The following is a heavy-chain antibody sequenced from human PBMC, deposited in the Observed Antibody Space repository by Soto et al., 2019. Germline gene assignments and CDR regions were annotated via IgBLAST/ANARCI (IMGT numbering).Heavy chain of an antibody. Sequence: GGSLRLSCSASGFTFSSYAMHWVRQAPGKGLEWVAVISYDGSNKYYADSVKGRFTISRDNSKNTLYLQMNSLRAEDTAVYYCAGPGGTGTYSKSYYYYGMDVWGQGTTVTVSS. V-gene: IGHV3-30-3*01. CDR1: GFTFSSYA. D-gene: IGHD1-1*01. CDR3: AGPGGTGTYSKSYYYYGMDV. J-gene: IGHJ6*02. CDR2: ISYDGSNK.